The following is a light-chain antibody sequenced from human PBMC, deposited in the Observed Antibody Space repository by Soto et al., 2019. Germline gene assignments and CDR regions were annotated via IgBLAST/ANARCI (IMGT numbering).Light chain of an antibody. CDR2: AIS. Sequence: DIEMTQSPSSLSAFVGDRVTITCRASQSISTFLSWYQQKPGKAPKLLIYAISTLHSGVPSRFSASGSGTEFTLTISSLQPEDFAIYYCQQSYSSPRTFGQGTTVEI. J-gene: IGKJ1*01. V-gene: IGKV1-39*01. CDR3: QQSYSSPRT. CDR1: QSISTF.